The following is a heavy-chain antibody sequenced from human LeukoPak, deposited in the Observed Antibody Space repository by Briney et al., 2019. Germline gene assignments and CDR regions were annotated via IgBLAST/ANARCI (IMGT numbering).Heavy chain of an antibody. CDR1: GGTFSSYA. V-gene: IGHV1-69*04. CDR3: ARDLGWFDP. J-gene: IGHJ5*02. CDR2: IIPILGIA. Sequence: ASVKVSCKASGGTFSSYAISWVRQAPGQGLEWMGRIIPILGIAIYAQKFQGRVTITADKSTSTAYMELSSLRSEDTAVYYCARDLGWFDPWGQGTLVTVSS. D-gene: IGHD3-10*01.